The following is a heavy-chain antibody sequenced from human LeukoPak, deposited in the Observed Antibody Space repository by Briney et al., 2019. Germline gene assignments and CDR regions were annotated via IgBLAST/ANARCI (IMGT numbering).Heavy chain of an antibody. D-gene: IGHD1-1*01. CDR2: ISGSGGST. V-gene: IGHV3-23*01. J-gene: IGHJ4*02. Sequence: GGSLRLSCAASGFTFSSYAMSWVRKAPGKGLEWVSAISGSGGSTYYADSVKGLFTISRDNFKNTLYLQMNSLRAEDTAVYYCAKGGDNWNRYYFDYWGQGTLVTVSS. CDR3: AKGGDNWNRYYFDY. CDR1: GFTFSSYA.